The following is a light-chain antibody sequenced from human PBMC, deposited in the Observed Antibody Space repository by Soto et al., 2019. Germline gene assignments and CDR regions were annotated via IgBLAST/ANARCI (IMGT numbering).Light chain of an antibody. CDR2: GAS. J-gene: IGKJ2*01. CDR3: QQEGNSPMYS. V-gene: IGKV3-20*01. Sequence: EIVLTQSPGTLSLSPGERATLSCRASQSVSSSYLAWYQQKPGQAPSLLIYGASSRATGIPDTFSGSGSGTDFTLTISRLEPDDFAVYYCQQEGNSPMYSFGQGTKLEIK. CDR1: QSVSSSY.